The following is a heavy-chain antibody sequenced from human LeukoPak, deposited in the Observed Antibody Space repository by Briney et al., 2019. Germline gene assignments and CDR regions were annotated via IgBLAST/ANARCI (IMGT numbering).Heavy chain of an antibody. CDR1: GYTFTGCN. Sequence: GASVKVSCKASGYTFTGCNIHWVRQAPGQGLEWMGWIIPNSGAAGYAQKFQGRVTMTRDTSINTAYMELSRLRSDDTALYFCARTKIGDPFDYWGQGTLVTVSS. V-gene: IGHV1-2*02. CDR3: ARTKIGDPFDY. CDR2: IIPNSGAA. D-gene: IGHD3-16*01. J-gene: IGHJ4*02.